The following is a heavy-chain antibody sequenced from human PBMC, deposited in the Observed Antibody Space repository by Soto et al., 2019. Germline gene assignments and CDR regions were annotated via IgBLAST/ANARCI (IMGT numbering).Heavy chain of an antibody. Sequence: SETLSLTCTVSGGSVSSGSYYWSWIRQPPGKGLEWIGYIYYSGSTNYNPSLKSRVTTSVDTSKNQFSLKLSSVTAADTAVYYCARVLREYYYGSGSYVSPVDYWGQGTLVTVSS. V-gene: IGHV4-61*01. D-gene: IGHD3-10*01. CDR2: IYYSGST. J-gene: IGHJ4*02. CDR3: ARVLREYYYGSGSYVSPVDY. CDR1: GGSVSSGSYY.